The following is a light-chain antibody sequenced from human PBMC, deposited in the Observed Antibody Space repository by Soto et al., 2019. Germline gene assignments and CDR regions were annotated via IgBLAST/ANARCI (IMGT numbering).Light chain of an antibody. CDR3: ALYVGTGTVV. CDR1: SGSVLTSYY. V-gene: IGLV8-61*01. CDR2: STN. Sequence: QAVVSQEPSFSVSPGGTVTLTCGLTSGSVLTSYYPPWYQQPPGPAPRTLIYSTNIRSSGVPDRFSGSILGNKAALTITGAQADDASDYYCALYVGTGTVVFGGGTKLTVL. J-gene: IGLJ2*01.